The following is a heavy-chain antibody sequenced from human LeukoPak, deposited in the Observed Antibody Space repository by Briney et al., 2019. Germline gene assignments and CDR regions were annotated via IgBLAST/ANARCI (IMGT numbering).Heavy chain of an antibody. V-gene: IGHV1-69*05. D-gene: IGHD6-6*01. CDR3: ARNGPGAARPYDY. CDR1: GGTFSSYA. J-gene: IGHJ4*02. CDR2: IIPIFGTA. Sequence: ASVKVSCKASGGTFSSYAISWVRQAPGQGLEWMGGIIPIFGTANYAQKFQGRVTITTDESTSTAYMELSSLRSEDTAVYYCARNGPGAARPYDYWGQGTLVTVSS.